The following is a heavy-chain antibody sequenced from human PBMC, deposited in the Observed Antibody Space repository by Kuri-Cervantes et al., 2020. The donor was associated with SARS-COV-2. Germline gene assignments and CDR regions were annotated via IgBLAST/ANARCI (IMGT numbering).Heavy chain of an antibody. CDR3: AREGLVTAYYYYMDV. D-gene: IGHD5-18*01. Sequence: LRLSCTVSGGSISSGSYYWSWIRQPAGKGLEWIGRIYTSGSTNYNPSLKSRVTMSVDTSKNQFSLKLSSVTAADTAVYYCAREGLVTAYYYYMDVWGKGITVTVSS. CDR1: GGSISSGSYY. J-gene: IGHJ6*03. V-gene: IGHV4-61*02. CDR2: IYTSGST.